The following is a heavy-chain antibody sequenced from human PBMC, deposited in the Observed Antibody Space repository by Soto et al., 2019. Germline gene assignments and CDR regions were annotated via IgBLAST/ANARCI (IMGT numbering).Heavy chain of an antibody. CDR3: ARHQRWYSSSPGYFDY. J-gene: IGHJ4*02. CDR2: IIPIFGTA. V-gene: IGHV1-69*01. D-gene: IGHD6-6*01. CDR1: GGTFSSYA. Sequence: QVQLVQSGAEVKKPGSSVKVSCKASGGTFSSYAISWVRQAPGQGLEWMGGIIPIFGTANYAQKFQDRVTITSDESTSTAYMELSSLRSEDTAVYYCARHQRWYSSSPGYFDYWGQGTLVTVSS.